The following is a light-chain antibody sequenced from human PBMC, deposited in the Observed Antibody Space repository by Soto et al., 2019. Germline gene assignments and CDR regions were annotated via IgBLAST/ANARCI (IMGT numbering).Light chain of an antibody. CDR1: QTISSS. Sequence: DIQMTQSPSSVSASVGDRVTISCRASQTISSSLAWYQQKPGQAPKLLIYAASKLQIGVPARFRGSGSATDFTLTISSLQPEDFATYYCQQANSFPPTFGQGTRLDMK. J-gene: IGKJ5*01. CDR2: AAS. CDR3: QQANSFPPT. V-gene: IGKV1-12*01.